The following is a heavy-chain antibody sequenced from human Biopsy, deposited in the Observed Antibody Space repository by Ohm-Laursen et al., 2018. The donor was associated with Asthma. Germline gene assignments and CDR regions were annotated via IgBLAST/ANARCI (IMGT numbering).Heavy chain of an antibody. J-gene: IGHJ4*02. CDR1: GGSISSFY. D-gene: IGHD6-19*01. CDR3: VRAVRNEQWLAPFDY. V-gene: IGHV4-59*07. Sequence: SDTLSLTCRVYGGSISSFYCSWIRQSPEKGLEWMGYVYWTGSTNYNPSLKSRITMSVDTSKNRMFLELTSVTAADTAIYYCVRAVRNEQWLAPFDYWGQGKPVTVSS. CDR2: VYWTGST.